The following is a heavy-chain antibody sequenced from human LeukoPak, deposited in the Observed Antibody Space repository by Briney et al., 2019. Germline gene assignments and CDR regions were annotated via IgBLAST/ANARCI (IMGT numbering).Heavy chain of an antibody. CDR3: ASPSVSDYGDYAFDY. Sequence: ASVKVSXKASGYTFTGYYMHWVRQAPGQGVEWMGWINPNSGGTNYAQKFQGRVTMTRDTSISTAYMELSRLRSDDTAVYYCASPSVSDYGDYAFDYWGQGTLVTVSS. D-gene: IGHD4-17*01. CDR2: INPNSGGT. J-gene: IGHJ4*02. V-gene: IGHV1-2*02. CDR1: GYTFTGYY.